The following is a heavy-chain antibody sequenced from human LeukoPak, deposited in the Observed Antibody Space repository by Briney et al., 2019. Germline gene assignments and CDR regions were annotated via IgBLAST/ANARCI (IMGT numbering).Heavy chain of an antibody. CDR1: GFTFNIYT. Sequence: PGGSLRLSCAASGFTFNIYTMTWVRQAPGKGLEWVSSIGSSSRYIYYADSVKGRFTISRDNDNNSVYLQMNSLRAEDTAVYYCARGDYYGSRGDYWGQGTLVTVSS. D-gene: IGHD3-10*01. CDR2: IGSSSRYI. J-gene: IGHJ4*02. CDR3: ARGDYYGSRGDY. V-gene: IGHV3-21*01.